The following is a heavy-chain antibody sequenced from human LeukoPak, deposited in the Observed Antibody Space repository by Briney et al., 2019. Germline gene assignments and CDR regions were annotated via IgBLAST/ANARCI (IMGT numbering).Heavy chain of an antibody. CDR2: IYSDNT. D-gene: IGHD6-6*01. V-gene: IGHV3-53*01. CDR3: ASGEYSSSSNDY. Sequence: GGSLRLSCTVSGFTVSSNSMSWVRQAPGKGLEWVSFIYSDNTHYSDSVKGRFTISRDNSKNTLYLQMNSLRAEDTAVYYCASGEYSSSSNDYWGQGTLVTVSS. J-gene: IGHJ4*02. CDR1: GFTVSSNS.